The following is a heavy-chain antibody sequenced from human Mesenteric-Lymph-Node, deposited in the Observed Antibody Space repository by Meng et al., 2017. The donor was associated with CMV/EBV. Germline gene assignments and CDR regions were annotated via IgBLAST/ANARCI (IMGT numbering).Heavy chain of an antibody. D-gene: IGHD4-17*01. J-gene: IGHJ6*02. CDR3: ARATWGDYSYYYGMDV. V-gene: IGHV3-21*01. CDR1: GFTFSNST. Sequence: GESLKISCTASGFTFSNSTMNWVRQAPGKGLEWVSSISETSSHTFYADSVRGRFTISRDNAQNSLYLQMNSLRVEDTAVYYCARATWGDYSYYYGMDVWGQGTTVTVSS. CDR2: ISETSSHT.